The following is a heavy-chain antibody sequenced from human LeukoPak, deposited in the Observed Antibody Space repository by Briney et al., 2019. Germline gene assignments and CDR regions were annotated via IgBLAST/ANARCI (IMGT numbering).Heavy chain of an antibody. V-gene: IGHV3-21*01. CDR2: ISSSSTYV. CDR3: ARVYGYSGYDSHFDC. CDR1: GFTFSSYA. Sequence: GGSLRLSCAASGFTFSSYAMSWVRQAPGKGLEWVSSISSSSTYVYSADSVKGRFTISRDNAKNALYLQMNSLRAEDTALYYCARVYGYSGYDSHFDCWGQGTLVTVSS. D-gene: IGHD5-12*01. J-gene: IGHJ4*02.